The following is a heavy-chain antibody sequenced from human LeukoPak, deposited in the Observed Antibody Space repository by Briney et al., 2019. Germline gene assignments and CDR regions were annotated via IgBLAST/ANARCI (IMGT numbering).Heavy chain of an antibody. CDR3: ARDGDSGSYYPYYYGMDV. D-gene: IGHD1-26*01. J-gene: IGHJ6*02. CDR1: GYTFTSYG. CDR2: ISAYNGNT. Sequence: ASVKVSCKASGYTFTSYGISWVRQAPGQGLEWMGWISAYNGNTNYAQKLQGRVTMTTDTSTSTAYMELRSLRSDDTAVYYCARDGDSGSYYPYYYGMDVWGQGTMVTVSS. V-gene: IGHV1-18*01.